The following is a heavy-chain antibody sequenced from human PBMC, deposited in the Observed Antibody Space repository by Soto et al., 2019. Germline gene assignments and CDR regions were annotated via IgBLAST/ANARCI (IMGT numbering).Heavy chain of an antibody. J-gene: IGHJ4*02. Sequence: EVQLLESGGGWVQPGWSLRLSCAASGFTFGSHAMIWVRQAPGKGLEWVSAISGSGGSAYYADSVKGRFTISRDNSINTLYLQMNSLRAEDTALYYCAKEPYSDFWSAYYYFDYWGQGTLVTVSS. CDR2: ISGSGGSA. D-gene: IGHD3-3*01. V-gene: IGHV3-23*01. CDR3: AKEPYSDFWSAYYYFDY. CDR1: GFTFGSHA.